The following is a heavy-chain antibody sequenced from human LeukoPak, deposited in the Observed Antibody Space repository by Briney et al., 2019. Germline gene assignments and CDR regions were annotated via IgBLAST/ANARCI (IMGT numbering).Heavy chain of an antibody. CDR3: ARDAPTVTTDPTRF. CDR1: GYIFTTYA. J-gene: IGHJ4*02. D-gene: IGHD4-17*01. Sequence: ASVKVSCKASGYIFTTYAITWVRQAPGQGLEWLGWISSYNGNTNYAQKLQGRVTMTTDTSTSTAYMELRSLRSDDTAVYYCARDAPTVTTDPTRFWGQGTLVTVYS. CDR2: ISSYNGNT. V-gene: IGHV1-18*01.